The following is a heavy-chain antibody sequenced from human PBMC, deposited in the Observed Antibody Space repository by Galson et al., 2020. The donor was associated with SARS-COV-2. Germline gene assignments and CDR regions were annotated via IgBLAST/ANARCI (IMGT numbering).Heavy chain of an antibody. V-gene: IGHV3-21*01. D-gene: IGHD3-10*01. CDR2: ISSSSAYI. J-gene: IGHJ6*02. CDR1: GFTFTLYT. Sequence: GESLKISCAASGFTFTLYTINWVRQAPGKGLEWVSSISSSSAYIYYADSVKGRFTISRDNAKNSVFLQMNSLRAEDTAVYYCTRDHRGPYYYGMDVWGQGTTVTVSS. CDR3: TRDHRGPYYYGMDV.